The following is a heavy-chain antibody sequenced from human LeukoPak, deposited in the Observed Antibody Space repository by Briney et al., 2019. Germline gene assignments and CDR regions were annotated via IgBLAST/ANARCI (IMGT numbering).Heavy chain of an antibody. Sequence: ASVKVSCKASGYTFTGYYMHWVRQAPGQGLEWMGWINPNSGGTNYAQKFQGRVTMTRDKSIRTAYMELSRLTSEDTAVYYCARDGSGSYYVDYWGQGTLVTVSS. CDR3: ARDGSGSYYVDY. CDR2: INPNSGGT. V-gene: IGHV1-2*02. CDR1: GYTFTGYY. J-gene: IGHJ4*02. D-gene: IGHD3-10*01.